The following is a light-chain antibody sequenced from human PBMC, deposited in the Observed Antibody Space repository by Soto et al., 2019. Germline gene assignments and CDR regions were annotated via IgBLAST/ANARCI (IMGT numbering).Light chain of an antibody. CDR1: QSVSSSF. Sequence: EIVLAQSPGTLSLSPGESATLSCRASQSVSSSFLAWYQQKAGQAPRLLIYGASRRATGIPDRFSGSGSGTVFTLTISRLEPEDFAVYYCQQYVSSPWAFGQGTKVEI. CDR2: GAS. J-gene: IGKJ1*01. CDR3: QQYVSSPWA. V-gene: IGKV3-20*01.